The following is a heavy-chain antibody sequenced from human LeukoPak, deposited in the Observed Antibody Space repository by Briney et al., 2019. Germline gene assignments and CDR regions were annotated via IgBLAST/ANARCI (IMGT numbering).Heavy chain of an antibody. J-gene: IGHJ6*03. CDR2: IYSSGGT. V-gene: IGHV4-61*10. CDR3: AREGGSPYCSDGRCKYYFYTDV. Sequence: PSETLSLTCSVSGGSISSGSYYWSWIRQPAGKGLEWIGRIYSSGGTNYNPSLKSRVTISVDTSKNQFSLKLSSLRSEDTAVYYCAREGGSPYCSDGRCKYYFYTDVWGKGTTVTISS. CDR1: GGSISSGSYY. D-gene: IGHD2-15*01.